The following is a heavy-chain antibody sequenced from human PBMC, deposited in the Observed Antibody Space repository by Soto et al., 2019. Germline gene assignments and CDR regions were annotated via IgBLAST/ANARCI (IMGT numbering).Heavy chain of an antibody. V-gene: IGHV3-30*04. CDR3: VKDVYFDSYYFDQ. J-gene: IGHJ4*02. CDR1: RFSVTSHA. Sequence: GSLRLSCAASRFSVTSHAMHWVRQAPGKGLEWVAVISHDGRQKHYIDSVRGRFTLSRDESDNTVYLQMNSLRREDTAMYYCVKDVYFDSYYFDQWGQGTLVTVSS. D-gene: IGHD3-9*01. CDR2: ISHDGRQK.